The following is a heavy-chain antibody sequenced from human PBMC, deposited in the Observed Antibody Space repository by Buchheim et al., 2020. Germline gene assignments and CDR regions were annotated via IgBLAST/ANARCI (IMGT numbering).Heavy chain of an antibody. V-gene: IGHV4-4*07. CDR1: GDSLDSYY. CDR2: IYSTGTT. CDR3: ARGMHIVLSRQRAFDH. J-gene: IGHJ4*02. D-gene: IGHD2/OR15-2a*01. Sequence: QVQLLESGPGLVKPSETLSLTCTVSGDSLDSYYWSWIRQPAGKGLEWMGRIYSTGTTDYNPSLMSRFTMSVDTSKNQFSLKLNSVTAADTAVYYCARGMHIVLSRQRAFDHWGQGTL.